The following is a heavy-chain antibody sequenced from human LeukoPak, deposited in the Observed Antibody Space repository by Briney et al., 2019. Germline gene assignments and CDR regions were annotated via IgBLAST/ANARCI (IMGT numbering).Heavy chain of an antibody. V-gene: IGHV3-23*01. CDR1: GFTFRNYA. D-gene: IGHD6-13*01. CDR2: ISDGGTST. Sequence: GGSLRPSCAASGFTFRNYAMSWVRQAPGKGLEWVSAISDGGTSTFYADSVKGRFTISRDNSYNTLYLQMNTLRAEDTAIYYCAKDRGKAAAGWLDPWGQGTLVTVSS. CDR3: AKDRGKAAAGWLDP. J-gene: IGHJ5*02.